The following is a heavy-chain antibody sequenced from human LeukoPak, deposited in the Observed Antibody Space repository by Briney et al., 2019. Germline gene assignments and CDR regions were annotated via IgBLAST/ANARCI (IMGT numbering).Heavy chain of an antibody. V-gene: IGHV3-7*03. J-gene: IGHJ3*02. CDR3: AKDIGEGIRGAFDI. D-gene: IGHD4-17*01. Sequence: PGGSLRLSCAASGFTFSSSWMTWVRQAPGKGLEWVASINQDGGEIHYVDSVKGRFTISRDNAKNSLYLQMNSLRAEDMALYYCAKDIGEGIRGAFDIWGQGTMVTVSS. CDR1: GFTFSSSW. CDR2: INQDGGEI.